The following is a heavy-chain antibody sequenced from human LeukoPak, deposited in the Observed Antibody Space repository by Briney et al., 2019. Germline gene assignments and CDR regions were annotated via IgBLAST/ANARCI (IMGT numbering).Heavy chain of an antibody. J-gene: IGHJ4*02. V-gene: IGHV3-23*01. CDR2: ISGSGDST. D-gene: IGHD6-19*01. CDR1: GFTFTTYV. Sequence: GGSLRLSCAASGFTFTTYVMSWVRQAPGKGLGWVSGISGSGDSTYYTDSVKGRFTISRDNSKNTLYLQMNSLRVEDTATYYCAKVRAPSGWFNSDYWGQGTLVTVSS. CDR3: AKVRAPSGWFNSDY.